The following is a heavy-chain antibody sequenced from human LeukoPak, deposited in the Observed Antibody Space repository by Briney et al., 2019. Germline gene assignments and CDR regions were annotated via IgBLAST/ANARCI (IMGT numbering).Heavy chain of an antibody. J-gene: IGHJ4*02. Sequence: SETLSLTCAVYGGSFSGYYWSWIRQPPGKGLEWIGEIDHSGSTNYNPSLKSRVTISVDTSKNQFSLKLSSVTAADTAVYYCARGLSVVPAATSDYWGQGTLVTVSS. CDR3: ARGLSVVPAATSDY. CDR2: IDHSGST. D-gene: IGHD2-2*01. V-gene: IGHV4-34*01. CDR1: GGSFSGYY.